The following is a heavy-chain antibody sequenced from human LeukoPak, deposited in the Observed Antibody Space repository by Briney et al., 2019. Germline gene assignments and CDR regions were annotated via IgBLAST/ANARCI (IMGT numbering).Heavy chain of an antibody. J-gene: IGHJ3*02. CDR2: INPNSGGT. Sequence: ASVKVSCKASGYTFTGYYMHWVRQAPGQGLEWMGRINPNSGGTNYAQKFQGRVTMTRDTSISTAYMELSRLRSDDPAVYYCTGVDIVVVVAATDAFDIWGQGTMVTVSS. D-gene: IGHD2-15*01. CDR3: TGVDIVVVVAATDAFDI. CDR1: GYTFTGYY. V-gene: IGHV1-2*06.